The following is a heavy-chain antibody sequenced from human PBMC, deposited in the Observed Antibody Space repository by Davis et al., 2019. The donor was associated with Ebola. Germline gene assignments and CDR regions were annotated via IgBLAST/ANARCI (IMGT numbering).Heavy chain of an antibody. V-gene: IGHV1-69*06. CDR2: IIPLFRTP. D-gene: IGHD3-22*01. CDR3: ATHISYYYDSSGDYFDY. J-gene: IGHJ4*02. CDR1: GGSFNNFA. Sequence: AASVKVSCKASGGSFNNFAISWVRQAPGQGLEWMGGIIPLFRTPHYAQKFQGRVTITADKSTSTAYMELSSLRSEDTAVYYCATHISYYYDSSGDYFDYWGQGTLVTVSS.